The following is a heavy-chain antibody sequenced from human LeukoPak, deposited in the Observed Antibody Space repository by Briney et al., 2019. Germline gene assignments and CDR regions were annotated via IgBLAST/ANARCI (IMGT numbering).Heavy chain of an antibody. CDR2: ISYDGSNQ. Sequence: RSLRLSCAASGFIFSSYGMHWVRQAARKGPEWVAVISYDGSNQYYADSVKGRFTVSRDNSKDMVFLQMNSLRPEDTALYHCAKEAYDSRGYRYFDYWGQGTLVTVSS. CDR1: GFIFSSYG. D-gene: IGHD3-22*01. CDR3: AKEAYDSRGYRYFDY. J-gene: IGHJ4*02. V-gene: IGHV3-30*18.